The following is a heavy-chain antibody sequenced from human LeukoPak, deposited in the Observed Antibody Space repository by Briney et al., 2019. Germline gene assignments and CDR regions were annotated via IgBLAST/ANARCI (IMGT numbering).Heavy chain of an antibody. CDR2: IRYDEINK. D-gene: IGHD3-16*01. Sequence: GGSLRLSCAASGFTFSSYGMHWVRQAPGKGLEWVAFIRYDEINKYYADSVKGRFTISRDNAKNSLYLQMNSLRAEDTAVYYCARGGGRYYFDYWGQGTLVTVSS. CDR1: GFTFSSYG. V-gene: IGHV3-30*02. CDR3: ARGGGRYYFDY. J-gene: IGHJ4*02.